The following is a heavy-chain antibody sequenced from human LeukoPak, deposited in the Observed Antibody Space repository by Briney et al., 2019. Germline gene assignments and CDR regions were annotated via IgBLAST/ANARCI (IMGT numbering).Heavy chain of an antibody. D-gene: IGHD2-15*01. CDR3: ARGDLGYCSGGSCYLYYFDY. CDR2: INHSGST. J-gene: IGHJ4*02. V-gene: IGHV4-34*01. CDR1: GGSFSAYY. Sequence: SETLSLTCAVYGGSFSAYYWTWIRQPPGKGLEWIGEINHSGSTNYNPSLKSRVTISVDTSKNQFSLKLSSVTAADTAVYYCARGDLGYCSGGSCYLYYFDYWGQGTLITVSS.